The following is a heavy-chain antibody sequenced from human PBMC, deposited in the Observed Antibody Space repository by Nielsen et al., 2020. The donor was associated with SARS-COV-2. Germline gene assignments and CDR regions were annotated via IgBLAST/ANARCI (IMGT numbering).Heavy chain of an antibody. CDR3: ARSLDDHFDAFDI. J-gene: IGHJ3*02. D-gene: IGHD3-3*02. CDR1: GFTFSSYG. Sequence: GESLKISCAASGFTFSSYGMHWVRQAPGKGLEWVAVIWYDGSNKYYADSVKGRFTISRDNSKNTLYLQMNSLRAEDTAVYYCARSLDDHFDAFDIWGQGTMVTVSS. V-gene: IGHV3-33*01. CDR2: IWYDGSNK.